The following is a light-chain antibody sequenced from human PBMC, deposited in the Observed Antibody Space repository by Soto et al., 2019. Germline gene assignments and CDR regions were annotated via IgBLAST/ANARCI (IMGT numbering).Light chain of an antibody. Sequence: QPVVTQPPSASGTPGQRVTISCSGSSPNIGGNYVYWYQHLPGTAPRLLIYNNNQRPSGVPDRFSGSKSGPSASLAINGLRSEDEADYYCAAWDNSFSGSLVFGTGTKLTVL. V-gene: IGLV1-47*02. CDR2: NNN. CDR1: SPNIGGNY. CDR3: AAWDNSFSGSLV. J-gene: IGLJ1*01.